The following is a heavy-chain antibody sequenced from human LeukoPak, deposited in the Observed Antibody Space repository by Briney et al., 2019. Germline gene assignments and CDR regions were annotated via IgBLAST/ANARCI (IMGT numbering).Heavy chain of an antibody. V-gene: IGHV3-74*01. Sequence: GGSLRLSCAASGFTFSHYWMHWVRQAPGKGLVWVSRIDSDGSSTYYADSVKGRFTISRDNSKNTLYLQMNSLRAEDTAVYYCAKMVREFYTISYYFDYWGQGTLVTVS. CDR1: GFTFSHYW. D-gene: IGHD2-8*01. CDR3: AKMVREFYTISYYFDY. CDR2: IDSDGSST. J-gene: IGHJ4*02.